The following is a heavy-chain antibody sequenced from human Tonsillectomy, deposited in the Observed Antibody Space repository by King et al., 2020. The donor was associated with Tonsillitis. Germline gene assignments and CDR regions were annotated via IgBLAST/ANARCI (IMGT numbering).Heavy chain of an antibody. D-gene: IGHD3-10*01. Sequence: QLVQSGGGLVQPGRSLRLSCAASGFAFDDYAMHWVRQAPGKGLEWVSGIIWNGGSIGYADSVKGRFTISRDNAKNSLYLQINSLRAEGTALYYCAKPTVRGDDSPEYWYFDLWGRGTLVTVSS. CDR3: AKPTVRGDDSPEYWYFDL. CDR1: GFAFDDYA. J-gene: IGHJ2*01. V-gene: IGHV3-9*01. CDR2: IIWNGGSI.